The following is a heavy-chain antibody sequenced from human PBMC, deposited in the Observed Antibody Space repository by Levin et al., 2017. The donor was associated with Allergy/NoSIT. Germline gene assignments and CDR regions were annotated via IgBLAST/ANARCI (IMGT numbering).Heavy chain of an antibody. D-gene: IGHD3-3*01. CDR1: GFTFSSYS. V-gene: IGHV3-48*01. J-gene: IGHJ6*02. Sequence: QSGGSLRLSCAASGFTFSSYSMNWVRQAPGKGLEWVSYISSSSSTIYYADSVKGRFTISRDNAKNSLYLQMNSLRAEDTAVYYCARDQSGVNYDFWSGYSYYYGMDVWGQGTTVTVSS. CDR3: ARDQSGVNYDFWSGYSYYYGMDV. CDR2: ISSSSSTI.